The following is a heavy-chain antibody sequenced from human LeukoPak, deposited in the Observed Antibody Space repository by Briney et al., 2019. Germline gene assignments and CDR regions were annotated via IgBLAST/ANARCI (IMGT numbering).Heavy chain of an antibody. CDR3: ARDGMSARRGVIGY. V-gene: IGHV3-66*01. Sequence: GGSLRLSCAASGFTVSSNYMSWVRQAPGKGLEWVSVIYSGGSTYYADSVKGRFTISRDNSKNTLYLQMNSLRAEDTAVYYCARDGMSARRGVIGYWGQGTLVTVSS. J-gene: IGHJ4*02. D-gene: IGHD3-10*01. CDR2: IYSGGST. CDR1: GFTVSSNY.